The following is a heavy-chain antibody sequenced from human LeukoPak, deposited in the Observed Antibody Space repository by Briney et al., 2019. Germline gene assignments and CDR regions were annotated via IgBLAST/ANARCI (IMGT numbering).Heavy chain of an antibody. CDR1: GFTFRIYA. D-gene: IGHD6-13*01. CDR2: ISGSDAST. V-gene: IGHV3-23*01. CDR3: ARPDSSSWPHYFDY. Sequence: GSSLRLSCAASGFTFRIYALSWVRQAPGKGLEWVSGISGSDASTFYADSVMGRFTISRDNSKNTLYLQMNSLRAEDTAVYYCARPDSSSWPHYFDYWGQGTLVTVSS. J-gene: IGHJ4*02.